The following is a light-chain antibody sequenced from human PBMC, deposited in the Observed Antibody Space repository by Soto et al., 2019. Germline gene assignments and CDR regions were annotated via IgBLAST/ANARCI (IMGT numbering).Light chain of an antibody. V-gene: IGKV3-15*01. CDR1: HSVNSD. J-gene: IGKJ4*01. Sequence: EIVMTQSPATLSVSPGERATLSCRASHSVNSDLAWYQQKPGQAPRLLIHDASTRATVIPVRFSASGSGTEFTLTISSLQSEDFAIYYCQQYNNWPLGFGGGTKVEIK. CDR3: QQYNNWPLG. CDR2: DAS.